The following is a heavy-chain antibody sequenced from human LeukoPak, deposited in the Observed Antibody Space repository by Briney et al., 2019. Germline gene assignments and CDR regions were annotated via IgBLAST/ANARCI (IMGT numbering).Heavy chain of an antibody. J-gene: IGHJ4*02. V-gene: IGHV5-51*01. CDR3: ARQNRGGSHTTGYYFDY. D-gene: IGHD1-26*01. CDR2: VYAGDSDT. Sequence: GESLKISCTSSPYSFTSHWIGWVRRKPGKGLEWVGLVYAGDSDTIYSPSFQGQVTMSADKSTSTVYLQWGGLKASDTATYFCARQNRGGSHTTGYYFDYWGLGTLVTVPS. CDR1: PYSFTSHW.